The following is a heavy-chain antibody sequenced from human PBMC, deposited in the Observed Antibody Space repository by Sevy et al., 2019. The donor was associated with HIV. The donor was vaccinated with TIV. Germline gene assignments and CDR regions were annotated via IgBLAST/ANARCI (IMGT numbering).Heavy chain of an antibody. J-gene: IGHJ4*02. Sequence: SETLSLTCSVSGVSISNGGNYWAWVRQHPGKGLEWIGSIFYSGATFYNPCLEGRLSISVDTSENLLSLRLSSVTAADTAVYFCARIFRAPYYYNTGGYYRNWGQGTQVTVSS. CDR3: ARIFRAPYYYNTGGYYRN. CDR1: GVSISNGGNY. V-gene: IGHV4-31*03. CDR2: IFYSGAT. D-gene: IGHD3-22*01.